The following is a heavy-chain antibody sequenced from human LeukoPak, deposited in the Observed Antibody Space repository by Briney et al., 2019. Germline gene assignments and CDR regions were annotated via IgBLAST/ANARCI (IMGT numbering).Heavy chain of an antibody. J-gene: IGHJ5*02. D-gene: IGHD3-10*01. CDR2: IYTSGTI. V-gene: IGHV4-4*07. Sequence: PSETLSLTRTVSGGSISSYYWSWIRQPAGTALEWIGRIYTSGTITYNPSLKSRVTMSVDTSKSQFSLRLSSVTAADTAVYYCERDSGTTGEVKFDPWGQGTLVTVSS. CDR1: GGSISSYY. CDR3: ERDSGTTGEVKFDP.